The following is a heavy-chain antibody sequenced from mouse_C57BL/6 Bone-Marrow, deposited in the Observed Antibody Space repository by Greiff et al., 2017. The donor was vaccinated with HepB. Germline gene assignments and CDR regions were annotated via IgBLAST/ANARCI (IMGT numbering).Heavy chain of an antibody. CDR2: IWSGGST. J-gene: IGHJ2*01. Sequence: QVQLQQSGPGLVQPSQSLSITCTVSGFSLTSYGVHWVRQSPGKGLEWLGVIWSGGSTDYNAAFISRLSISKDNSKSQVFFKMNSLQADDKAIYYCARNGLGRGGYYFDYWGQGTTLTVSS. V-gene: IGHV2-2*01. CDR1: GFSLTSYG. CDR3: ARNGLGRGGYYFDY. D-gene: IGHD4-1*01.